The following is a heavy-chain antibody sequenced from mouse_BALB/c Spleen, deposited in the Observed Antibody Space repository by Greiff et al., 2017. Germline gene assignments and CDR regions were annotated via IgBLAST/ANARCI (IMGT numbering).Heavy chain of an antibody. V-gene: IGHV1-54*01. D-gene: IGHD1-1*01. CDR3: ARGNYYGSDWYFDV. CDR1: GYAFTNYL. CDR2: INPGSGGT. J-gene: IGHJ1*01. Sequence: VQLQQSGAELVRPGTSVKVSCKASGYAFTNYLIEWVKQRPGQGLEWIGVINPGSGGTNYNEKFKGKATLTADKSSSTAYMQLSSLTSDDSAVYFCARGNYYGSDWYFDVWGAGTTVTVSS.